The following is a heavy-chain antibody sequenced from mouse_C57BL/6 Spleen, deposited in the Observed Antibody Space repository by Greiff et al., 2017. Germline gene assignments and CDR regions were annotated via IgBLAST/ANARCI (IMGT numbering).Heavy chain of an antibody. CDR1: GFTFSDYG. CDR3: ARRDYYGSVLDY. V-gene: IGHV5-17*01. Sequence: EVKLVESGGGLVKPGGSLKLSCAASGFTFSDYGMHWVRQAPEKGLEWVAYISSGSSTIYYADTVKGRFTISRDNAKTTLFLQMTSLRSEDTAMYYCARRDYYGSVLDYWGQGTTLTVSS. CDR2: ISSGSSTI. J-gene: IGHJ2*01. D-gene: IGHD1-1*01.